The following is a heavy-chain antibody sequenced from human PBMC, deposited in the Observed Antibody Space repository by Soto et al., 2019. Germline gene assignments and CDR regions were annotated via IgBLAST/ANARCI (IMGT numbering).Heavy chain of an antibody. CDR1: GGTFSSYA. CDR2: IIPISGTA. D-gene: IGHD2-2*01. CDR3: ARSQGSSTSLEIYYYYYYGMDV. V-gene: IGHV1-69*01. Sequence: QVQLVQSGAEVKKPGSSVKVSCKASGGTFSSYAISWVRQAPGQGLEWMGGIIPISGTANYAQKFQGRVTIPGDESTSTAYMGLSSLRSEDTAVYYCARSQGSSTSLEIYYYYYYGMDVWGQGTTVTVSS. J-gene: IGHJ6*02.